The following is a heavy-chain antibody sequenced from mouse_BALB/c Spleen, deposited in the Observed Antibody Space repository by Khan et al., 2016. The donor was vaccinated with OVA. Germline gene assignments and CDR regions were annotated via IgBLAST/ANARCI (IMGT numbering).Heavy chain of an antibody. Sequence: EVQLQESGPGLVKPSQSLSLTCTVTGYSITSDYVWYLIRQFPGNKLEWMGYISYSGNTKYNPSLKSRISITRDTSKNQFFLQLNFVTIEDTATYYCARIQGGDFDYWGQGTTLTVSS. CDR1: GYSITSDYV. V-gene: IGHV3-2*02. D-gene: IGHD3-2*02. J-gene: IGHJ2*01. CDR2: ISYSGNT. CDR3: ARIQGGDFDY.